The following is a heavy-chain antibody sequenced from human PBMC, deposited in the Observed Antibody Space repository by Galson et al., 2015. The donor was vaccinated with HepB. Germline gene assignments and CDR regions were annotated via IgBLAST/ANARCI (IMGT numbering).Heavy chain of an antibody. CDR3: ARGSYYGAGSYYGVRWFDP. Sequence: SATLSLTCAVYGGSFSGYYWSWIRQPPGKGLEWIGEINHSGSTNYKPSLKSRVTISVDTSKNQFSLKLSSVTAADTAVYYCARGSYYGAGSYYGVRWFDPWGQGTLVTVSS. CDR2: INHSGST. J-gene: IGHJ5*02. D-gene: IGHD3-10*01. CDR1: GGSFSGYY. V-gene: IGHV4-34*01.